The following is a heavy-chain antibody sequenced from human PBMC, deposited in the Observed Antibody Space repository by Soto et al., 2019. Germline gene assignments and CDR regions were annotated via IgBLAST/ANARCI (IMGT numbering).Heavy chain of an antibody. CDR2: IIPILGIA. CDR1: GGTFSSYT. Sequence: QVQLVQSGAEVQKPGSSVKVSCKASGGTFSSYTISWVRQAPGQGLEWMGRIIPILGIANYAQKFQGRVTITADKSTSTAYMELSSLRSEDTDVYYRATLSYCGRGSCYSGVGYVDVGGRGTLVTASS. V-gene: IGHV1-69*02. J-gene: IGHJ2*01. D-gene: IGHD2-15*01. CDR3: ATLSYCGRGSCYSGVGYVDV.